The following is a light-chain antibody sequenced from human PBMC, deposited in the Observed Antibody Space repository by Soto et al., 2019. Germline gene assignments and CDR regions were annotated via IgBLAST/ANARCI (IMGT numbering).Light chain of an antibody. CDR3: QQYGSSPFT. CDR1: QSVSSSY. V-gene: IGKV3-20*01. Sequence: EIVMTQSPFTLSVSPGERATLSCRASQSVSSSYLAWYQQKPGQAPRLLIYGASSRATGIPDRFSGSGSGTDFTLTISRLEPEDFAVYYCQQYGSSPFTFGPGTKVDIK. CDR2: GAS. J-gene: IGKJ3*01.